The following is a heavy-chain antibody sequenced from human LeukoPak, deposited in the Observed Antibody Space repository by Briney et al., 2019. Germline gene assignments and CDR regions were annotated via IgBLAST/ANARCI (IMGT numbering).Heavy chain of an antibody. V-gene: IGHV4-59*08. CDR3: ARGGVVNPCYFDY. Sequence: SETLSLTCTVSGGSISSYYWSWIRQPPGKGLEWIGYIHYSGSTTYNPSLKSRVTTSVDTSKNQFSLKLSSVTAADTAVYYCARGGVVNPCYFDYWGHGTLVTVSS. CDR2: IHYSGST. CDR1: GGSISSYY. D-gene: IGHD3-3*01. J-gene: IGHJ4*01.